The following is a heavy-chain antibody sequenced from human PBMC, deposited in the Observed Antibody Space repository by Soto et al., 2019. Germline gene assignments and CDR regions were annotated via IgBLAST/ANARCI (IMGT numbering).Heavy chain of an antibody. V-gene: IGHV4-39*01. D-gene: IGHD3-9*01. CDR1: GGSISSSPYY. CDR3: ARVPARPTHYDILTGYYSLYYYYMDV. J-gene: IGHJ6*03. Sequence: SETLSLTCTVSGGSISSSPYYWGWIRQPPGKGLEWIGNIYYSGSTYYNPSLKSRVTISVDTSKNQFSLKLSSVTAADTAVYYCARVPARPTHYDILTGYYSLYYYYMDVWGKGTTVTVSS. CDR2: IYYSGST.